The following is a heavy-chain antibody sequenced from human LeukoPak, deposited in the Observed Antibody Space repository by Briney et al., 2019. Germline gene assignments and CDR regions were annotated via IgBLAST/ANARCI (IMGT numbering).Heavy chain of an antibody. Sequence: GGSLRLSCAASGFTFSSYWMHWVRQAPGKGLVWVSRINSDGSSTSYADSVKGRFTISRDNAKNTLYLQMNSLRAEDTAVYYCVRVSSSGFWSGLAYYYGMDVWGQGTTVTVSS. V-gene: IGHV3-74*01. CDR1: GFTFSSYW. J-gene: IGHJ6*02. D-gene: IGHD3-3*01. CDR3: VRVSSSGFWSGLAYYYGMDV. CDR2: INSDGSST.